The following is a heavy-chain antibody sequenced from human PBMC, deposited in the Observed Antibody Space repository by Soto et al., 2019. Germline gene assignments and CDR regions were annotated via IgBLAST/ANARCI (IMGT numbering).Heavy chain of an antibody. Sequence: QVQLQESGPGLVKPSQTLSLTCSVSGASTVSHYHWTWIRQPPGKGLEWMGYIFNSGTTFYNPSLTRRLSISMDTSGNHFSLERRSVTAADTAVYYCALALGPTTGLDYWGQVTLVTVSS. CDR1: GASTVSHYH. V-gene: IGHV4-31*02. J-gene: IGHJ4*02. D-gene: IGHD1-26*01. CDR3: ALALGPTTGLDY. CDR2: IFNSGTT.